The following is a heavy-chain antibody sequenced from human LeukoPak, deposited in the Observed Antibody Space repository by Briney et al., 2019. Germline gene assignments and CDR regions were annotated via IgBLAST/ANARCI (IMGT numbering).Heavy chain of an antibody. CDR2: ISAYNGNT. V-gene: IGHV1-18*01. D-gene: IGHD3-10*01. Sequence: ASVKLSCKASGYTFTSYGISWVRQAPGQGLEWMGWISAYNGNTNYAKKFQGRVTMTRDTSTSTVYMEMSSLRSEDTAVYYCARGPSITMVRGGQWYYYMDVWGKGTTVPIS. J-gene: IGHJ6*03. CDR1: GYTFTSYG. CDR3: ARGPSITMVRGGQWYYYMDV.